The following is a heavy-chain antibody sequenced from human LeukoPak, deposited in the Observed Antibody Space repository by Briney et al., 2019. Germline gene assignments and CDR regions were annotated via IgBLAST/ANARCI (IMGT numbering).Heavy chain of an antibody. D-gene: IGHD3-10*01. CDR1: GFTVSSNY. CDR2: IYSGGST. J-gene: IGHJ6*03. V-gene: IGHV3-53*01. Sequence: GGSLRLSSAASGFTVSSNYMSWVRQAPGKGLEWVSVIYSGGSTYYADSVKGRFTISRDNSKNTLYLQMNSLRAEDTAVYYCASGSGSYRTPYYYMDVWGTRTTVTVSS. CDR3: ASGSGSYRTPYYYMDV.